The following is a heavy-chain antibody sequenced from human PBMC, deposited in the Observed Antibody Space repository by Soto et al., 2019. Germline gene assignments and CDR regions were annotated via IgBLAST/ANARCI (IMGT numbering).Heavy chain of an antibody. D-gene: IGHD1-7*01. CDR2: ISWNSGSI. V-gene: IGHV3-9*01. J-gene: IGHJ4*02. CDR1: GFTFDDYA. CDR3: AKVITEANYGGLDY. Sequence: GGSLRLSCAASGFTFDDYAMHWVRQAPGKGLEWVSGISWNSGSIGYADSVKGRFTISRDNAKNSLYLQMNSLRAEDTALYYCAKVITEANYGGLDYWGQGTLVTVSS.